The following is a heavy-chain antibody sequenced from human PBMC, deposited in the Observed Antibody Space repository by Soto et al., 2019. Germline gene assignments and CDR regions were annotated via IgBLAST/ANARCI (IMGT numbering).Heavy chain of an antibody. Sequence: QVQLVQSGAEVKKPGSSVKVSCKAPGGNFSSNGIRWVRQAPGQGLEFMGGIIPTFGTTNYAHKFRGRVTITADESTGTAYMELSSLRSDDTAVYYCARDEHFWGQGTLVTVSS. CDR2: IIPTFGTT. V-gene: IGHV1-69*01. CDR3: ARDEHF. CDR1: GGNFSSNG. D-gene: IGHD6-6*01. J-gene: IGHJ4*02.